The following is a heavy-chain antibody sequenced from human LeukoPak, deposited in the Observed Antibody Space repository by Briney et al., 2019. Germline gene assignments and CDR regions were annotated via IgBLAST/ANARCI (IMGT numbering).Heavy chain of an antibody. J-gene: IGHJ6*03. CDR1: GYTFTGYY. CDR3: ASNGSGSYYYYYMDV. V-gene: IGHV1-2*02. CDR2: INPNSGGT. D-gene: IGHD3-10*01. Sequence: ASVKVSCKASGYTFTGYYMHWVRQAPGQGLEWMGWINPNSGGTNYAQKFQGRVPMTRDTSISTAYMELSRLRSDDTAVYYCASNGSGSYYYYYMDVWGKGTTVTVSS.